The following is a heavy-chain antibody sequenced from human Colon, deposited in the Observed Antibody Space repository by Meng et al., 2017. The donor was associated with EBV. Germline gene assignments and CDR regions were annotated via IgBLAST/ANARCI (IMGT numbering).Heavy chain of an antibody. J-gene: IGHJ4*02. D-gene: IGHD5-24*01. CDR1: VGSSSSGGYC. V-gene: IGHV4-31*03. CDR3: ARGPSRWLQFSFDY. Sequence: PVAAQGRVKPSQTLSLTCSVPVGSSSSGGYCCGWIRQHPGKGLEWIGYIYYSGSTYYNPSLKSRVTISIDTSKNQFSLKLSSVTAADTAVYYCARGPSRWLQFSFDYWGQGTLVTVSS. CDR2: IYYSGST.